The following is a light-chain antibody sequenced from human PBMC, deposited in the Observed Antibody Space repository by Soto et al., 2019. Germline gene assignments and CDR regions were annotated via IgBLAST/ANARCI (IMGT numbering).Light chain of an antibody. CDR2: GAT. CDR1: EGINIY. Sequence: DIQMTQSPPSLSASVGDRVTIICRASEGINIYLAWFQQKPGKDPKSLIYGATSLQRGVPSRFSASRGDTDLSLTISSLQPEDIATYYCQQYQRYPPSFGGGTKVELK. J-gene: IGKJ4*01. CDR3: QQYQRYPPS. V-gene: IGKV1-16*01.